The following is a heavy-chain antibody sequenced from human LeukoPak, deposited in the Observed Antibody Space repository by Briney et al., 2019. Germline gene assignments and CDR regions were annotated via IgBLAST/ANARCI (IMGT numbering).Heavy chain of an antibody. CDR1: GVSLRSYY. CDR2: IYYSGST. D-gene: IGHD4-17*01. J-gene: IGHJ4*02. CDR3: ARKGSTVTMLYPFDH. V-gene: IGHV4-59*01. Sequence: SETLSLTCTVSGVSLRSYYWSWIRQPPGKGLEWIGYIYYSGSTNYNPSLKSRVSISVDTSKNQCSLKLSSVTAADTAVYYCARKGSTVTMLYPFDHWGQGTLVTVSS.